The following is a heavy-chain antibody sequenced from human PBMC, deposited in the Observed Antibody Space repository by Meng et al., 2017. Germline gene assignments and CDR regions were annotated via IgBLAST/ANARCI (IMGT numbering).Heavy chain of an antibody. CDR1: GYTFTSYD. J-gene: IGHJ4*02. D-gene: IGHD1-26*01. CDR3: ARGGAASSFDY. CDR2: INTNTGNP. V-gene: IGHV7-4-1*02. Sequence: GELVNSGSVWKKPGASCKVACKASGYTFTSYDMNWVRQAPGQGLEWMGWINTNTGNPTYAQGFTGRFVFSLDTSVSTAYLQISSLKAEDTAVYYCARGGAASSFDYWGQGTLVTVSS.